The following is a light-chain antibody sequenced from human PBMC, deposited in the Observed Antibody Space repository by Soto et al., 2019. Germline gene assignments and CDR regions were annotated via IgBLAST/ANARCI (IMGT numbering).Light chain of an antibody. CDR1: QSVSSSY. V-gene: IGKV3-20*01. Sequence: EIVLTQSPGTLSLSPGERATLSCRASQSVSSSYSAWYQQKPGQAPRLLIYGASSRATGIPGRFSGSGSGTDFTLTISRLEPEDFAVYYCQQYGSSPYTFGQGTKLEIK. CDR2: GAS. J-gene: IGKJ2*01. CDR3: QQYGSSPYT.